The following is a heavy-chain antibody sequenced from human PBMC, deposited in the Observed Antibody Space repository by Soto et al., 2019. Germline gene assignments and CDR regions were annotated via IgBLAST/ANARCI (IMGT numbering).Heavy chain of an antibody. J-gene: IGHJ4*02. D-gene: IGHD2-2*01. CDR1: GYTFTGYY. Sequence: QVQLVQSGAEVKKPGASVKVSCKASGYTFTGYYMHWVRQAPGQGLEWMGWINPNSGGTNYAQKFQGWVTMTRDTSISTAYMELIRLRSDDTAVYYCARAYCRSTSCYAAGIDYWGQGTLVTVSS. CDR3: ARAYCRSTSCYAAGIDY. CDR2: INPNSGGT. V-gene: IGHV1-2*04.